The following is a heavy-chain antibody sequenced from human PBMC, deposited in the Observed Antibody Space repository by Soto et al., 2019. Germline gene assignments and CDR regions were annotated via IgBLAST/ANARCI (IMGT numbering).Heavy chain of an antibody. V-gene: IGHV3-21*01. CDR3: ARGDDYVWDSDRYDYHAY. Sequence: SLRLSCAASGFTFISYSMNWVRQAPGKGLEWVSSISSSSSYIYYADSVKGRFTISRDNAKNSLYLQMNSLRAEDTAVYYCARGDDYVWDSDRYDYHAYWSQRTLVTVSS. CDR1: GFTFISYS. D-gene: IGHD3-16*02. CDR2: ISSSSSYI. J-gene: IGHJ4*02.